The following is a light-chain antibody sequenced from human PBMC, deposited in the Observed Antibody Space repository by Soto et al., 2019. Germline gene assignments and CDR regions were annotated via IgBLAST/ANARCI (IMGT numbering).Light chain of an antibody. CDR3: QQYGSSPWT. Sequence: EIVLTQSPGTLALSPGERATLSCRASQSVSSSFLAWYQQKPGQAPRLLIYGACSRATGIPDRFSGSGSGTDFTLTISGLEPENFAVYYCQQYGSSPWTFGQGTKVEI. V-gene: IGKV3-20*01. J-gene: IGKJ1*01. CDR2: GAC. CDR1: QSVSSSF.